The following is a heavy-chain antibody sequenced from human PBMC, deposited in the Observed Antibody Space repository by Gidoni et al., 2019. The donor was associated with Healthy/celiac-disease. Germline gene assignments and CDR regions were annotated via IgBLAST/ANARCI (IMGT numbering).Heavy chain of an antibody. CDR3: TGLTTWQLDAHYYYYYYMDV. CDR2: IRSKANSYAT. V-gene: IGHV3-73*01. Sequence: EVQLVESGGGLVQPGGSLKLSCAASGFTFSGSALHWVRQASGKGLEWVGRIRSKANSYATAYAASVKGRFTISRDDSKNTAYLQMNSLKTEDTAVYYCTGLTTWQLDAHYYYYYYMDVWGKGTTVTVSS. J-gene: IGHJ6*03. CDR1: GFTFSGSA. D-gene: IGHD4-17*01.